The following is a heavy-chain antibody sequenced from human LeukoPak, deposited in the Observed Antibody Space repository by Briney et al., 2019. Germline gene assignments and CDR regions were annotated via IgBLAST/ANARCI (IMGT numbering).Heavy chain of an antibody. V-gene: IGHV4-38-2*02. Sequence: SETLSLTCTVSGFSISSDSYWGWIRQPPGKGLEWIGNIYHSGSTNYNPSFKSRVTISVDTSKNQFSLKLTSVTAADTAVYYCARDTHLVYWGQGTLVTVSS. CDR1: GFSISSDSY. J-gene: IGHJ4*02. CDR3: ARDTHLVY. CDR2: IYHSGST.